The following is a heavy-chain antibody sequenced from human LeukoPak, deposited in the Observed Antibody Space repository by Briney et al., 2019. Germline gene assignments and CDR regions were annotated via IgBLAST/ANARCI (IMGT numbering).Heavy chain of an antibody. D-gene: IGHD1-1*01. CDR2: VNPRSGDT. J-gene: IGHJ4*02. Sequence: ASVKVSCKASGYTFTGYYMHWVRQAPGQGLEWMGYVNPRSGDTNYAQKFQGRVRMTTDTSIGTASMELSWLRSDDTAVYYCARDGKSNWYWGQGTLVTVSS. CDR3: ARDGKSNWY. CDR1: GYTFTGYY. V-gene: IGHV1-2*02.